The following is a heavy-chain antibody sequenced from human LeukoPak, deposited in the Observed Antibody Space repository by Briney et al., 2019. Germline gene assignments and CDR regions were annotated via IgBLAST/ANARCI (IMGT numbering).Heavy chain of an antibody. D-gene: IGHD1-26*01. CDR3: ARRSSGSPPYYFGY. V-gene: IGHV3-9*01. Sequence: GGSLRLSCAASGFTFYDYAMHWVRQAPGKGLEWVSGISWNSGSIGYADSVKGRFTISRDNAKNTLYLQMNSLRAEDTAVYYCARRSSGSPPYYFGYWGQGTLVTVSS. J-gene: IGHJ4*02. CDR2: ISWNSGSI. CDR1: GFTFYDYA.